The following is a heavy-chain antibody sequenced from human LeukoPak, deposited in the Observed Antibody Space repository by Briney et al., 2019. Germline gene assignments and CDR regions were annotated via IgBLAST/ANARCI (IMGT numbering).Heavy chain of an antibody. CDR3: ARIPSPGWFDP. CDR1: GGSISISSYY. CDR2: IYYSGST. Sequence: SETLSLTCTVSGGSISISSYYWAWIRQPPGKGLEWIANIYYSGSTYYNPSLKSRVTISINTSKNQFSLKLPSVTAADTAVYYCARIPSPGWFDPWGQGTLVIVSS. J-gene: IGHJ5*02. V-gene: IGHV4-39*07.